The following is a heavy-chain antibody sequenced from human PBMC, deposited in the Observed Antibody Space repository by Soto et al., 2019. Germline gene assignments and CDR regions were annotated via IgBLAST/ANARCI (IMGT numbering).Heavy chain of an antibody. Sequence: TGGPMRLSYSASGFTFINLAMHWVRQAPGKRLEYVSGININGADTNYADSVKGRFTISRDNSQNTLSLQMSSLRADDTAVYYCLKDTSTQVRHYDGSGYYFVPWGQGTLVTVS. J-gene: IGHJ5*02. CDR2: ININGADT. V-gene: IGHV3-64D*06. D-gene: IGHD3-3*01. CDR3: LKDTSTQVRHYDGSGYYFVP. CDR1: GFTFINLA.